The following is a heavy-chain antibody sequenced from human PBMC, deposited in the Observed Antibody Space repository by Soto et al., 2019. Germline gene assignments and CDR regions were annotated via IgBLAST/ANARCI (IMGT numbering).Heavy chain of an antibody. J-gene: IGHJ4*02. CDR3: ARVGSSGWAPDY. Sequence: XETLSLTCTVAGGSISGHYWIWIRQPPGKGLEWIGYIFYSGSTNYNPSLKSRVTISVDTTKNQFSLKLSSVTAADTAVYYCARVGSSGWAPDYWGQGTLVTVSS. V-gene: IGHV4-59*11. D-gene: IGHD6-19*01. CDR2: IFYSGST. CDR1: GGSISGHY.